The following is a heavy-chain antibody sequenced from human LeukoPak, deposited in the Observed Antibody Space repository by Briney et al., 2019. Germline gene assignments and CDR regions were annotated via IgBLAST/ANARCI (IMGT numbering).Heavy chain of an antibody. J-gene: IGHJ4*02. CDR2: IIPILGIA. D-gene: IGHD1-26*01. CDR3: ARDRGGSYSMDY. CDR1: GGTFSSYA. V-gene: IGHV1-69*04. Sequence: ASVKVSCKASGGTFSSYAISWVRQAPGQGLEWMGRIIPILGIANYAQKFQGRVTITADKSTSTAYMELSSLRSEDTAVYYCARDRGGSYSMDYWGQGTLVTVSS.